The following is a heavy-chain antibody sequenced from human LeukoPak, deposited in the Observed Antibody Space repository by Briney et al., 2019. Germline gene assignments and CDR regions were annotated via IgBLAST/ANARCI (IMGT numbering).Heavy chain of an antibody. CDR1: GFTFSNYG. D-gene: IGHD3-22*01. CDR3: AKYYYDLSGDY. J-gene: IGHJ4*02. Sequence: GGSLRLSCAASGFTFSNYGMHWVRQAPGKGLEWVAVIWYDGSNKYYADSVKGRFTISRDNSKRTLYPQMNGLRVEDTAVYYCAKYYYDLSGDYWGQGTLVTVSS. CDR2: IWYDGSNK. V-gene: IGHV3-33*06.